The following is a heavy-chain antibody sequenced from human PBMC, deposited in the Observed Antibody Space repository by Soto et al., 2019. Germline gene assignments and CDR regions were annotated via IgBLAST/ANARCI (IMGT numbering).Heavy chain of an antibody. CDR1: GFTFSNAG. Sequence: PGGSLRLSCPASGFTFSNAGMSWVRQAPGKGREWVGRIKSKTDGGTTDYAAPVKARFTISRDDSTNTLYLQMNSLKTEDTAVYYCTTDDHYYGSGSDTPDYYYYYYMDVWGKATTVTVSS. J-gene: IGHJ6*03. CDR2: IKSKTDGGTT. V-gene: IGHV3-15*01. CDR3: TTDDHYYGSGSDTPDYYYYYYMDV. D-gene: IGHD3-10*01.